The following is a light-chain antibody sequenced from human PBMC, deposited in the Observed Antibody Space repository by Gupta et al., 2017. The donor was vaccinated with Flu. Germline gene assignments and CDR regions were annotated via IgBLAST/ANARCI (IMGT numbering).Light chain of an antibody. CDR1: QSIGNW. CDR3: QEYDSSSWT. Sequence: DIQMTQSPSTLSASVGDRVTITCRASQSIGNWLAWYQQKPGKAPKLLIYKASTLKSGVPSRFSGSGSGTEFTLTISSPQPDDFTTYYCQEYDSSSWTFGQGTKVDI. CDR2: KAS. J-gene: IGKJ1*01. V-gene: IGKV1-5*03.